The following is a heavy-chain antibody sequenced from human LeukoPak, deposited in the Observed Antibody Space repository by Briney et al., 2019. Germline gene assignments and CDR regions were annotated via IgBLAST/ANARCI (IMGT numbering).Heavy chain of an antibody. CDR1: GYTFTSYG. CDR2: ISAYNGNT. CDR3: ARDYCSSTSCYVGDY. Sequence: ASVKVSCKASGYTFTSYGISWVRQAPGQGLEWMGWISAYNGNTNYAQKLQGRVTMTTDTSTSTAYMELRSLRSDDTAVYYCARDYCSSTSCYVGDYWGQGTLVTVSS. J-gene: IGHJ4*02. V-gene: IGHV1-18*01. D-gene: IGHD2-2*01.